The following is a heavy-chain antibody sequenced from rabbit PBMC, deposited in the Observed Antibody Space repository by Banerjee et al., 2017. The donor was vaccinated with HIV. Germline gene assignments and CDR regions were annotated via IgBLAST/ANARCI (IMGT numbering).Heavy chain of an antibody. V-gene: IGHV1S45*01. CDR2: IYAGSSGST. D-gene: IGHD4-2*01. J-gene: IGHJ3*01. CDR3: ARDDAGVVGYDWDL. CDR1: GLDFSSSYW. Sequence: QEQLEESGGGLVKPEGSLTLTCTASGLDFSSSYWICWVRQAPGKGLEWIACIYAGSSGSTQYANWAKGRFTISKISSTTVTLQMTSLTAADTATYFCARDDAGVVGYDWDLWGQGTLVTVS.